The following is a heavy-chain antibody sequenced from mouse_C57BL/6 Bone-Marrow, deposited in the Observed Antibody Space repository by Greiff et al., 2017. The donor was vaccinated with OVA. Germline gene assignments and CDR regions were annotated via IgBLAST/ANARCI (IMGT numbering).Heavy chain of an antibody. V-gene: IGHV1-69*01. Sequence: QVQLQQSGAELVMPGASVKLSCKASGYTFTSYWMHWVKQRPGQGLEWIGEIDPSDSYTNYNQKFKGKSTLTVDKSSSTAYMQLSSLTSEDSAVYYCARHYAMDYWGQGTSVTVSS. J-gene: IGHJ4*01. CDR1: GYTFTSYW. CDR3: ARHYAMDY. CDR2: IDPSDSYT.